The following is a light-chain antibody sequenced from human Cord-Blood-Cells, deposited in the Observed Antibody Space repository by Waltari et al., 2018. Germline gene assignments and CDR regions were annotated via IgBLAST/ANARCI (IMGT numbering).Light chain of an antibody. CDR3: CSYAGSSTWV. J-gene: IGLJ3*02. CDR2: EGS. Sequence: QSALTQPASVSGSPGQSITITCPGPSSDAGSYNLVSWYQQHPGKAPKLMIYEGSKRPSGVSNRFAGSKSGNTASLTISGLQAEDEADYYCCSYAGSSTWVFGGGTKLTVL. V-gene: IGLV2-23*01. CDR1: SSDAGSYNL.